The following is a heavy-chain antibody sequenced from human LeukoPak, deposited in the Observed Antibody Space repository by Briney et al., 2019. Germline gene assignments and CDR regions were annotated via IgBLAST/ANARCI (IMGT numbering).Heavy chain of an antibody. CDR1: GGTFSSYA. CDR2: IIPIFGTA. Sequence: SVKVSCKASGGTFSSYAISWVRQAPGQGLEWMGGIIPIFGTANYAQKFQGRVTITADESTSTAYMELSSLRSEDTAVYYCARAVFGYYDILTGYCPLDYWGQGTLVTASS. V-gene: IGHV1-69*01. J-gene: IGHJ4*02. D-gene: IGHD3-9*01. CDR3: ARAVFGYYDILTGYCPLDY.